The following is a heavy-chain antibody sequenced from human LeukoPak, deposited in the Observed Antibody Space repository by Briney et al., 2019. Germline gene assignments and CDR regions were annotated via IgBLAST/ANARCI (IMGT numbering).Heavy chain of an antibody. Sequence: GGSLRLSCAASGFTLSSFSMHWVRQSPGRGLEYVSAINYKGGTTYYTDSVKGRFTISRDNSKNTLYLQMASLRDEDMGVYYCARVGPATAFDYWGQGTQVTVSS. J-gene: IGHJ4*02. CDR3: ARVGPATAFDY. CDR1: GFTLSSFS. V-gene: IGHV3-64*02. CDR2: INYKGGTT.